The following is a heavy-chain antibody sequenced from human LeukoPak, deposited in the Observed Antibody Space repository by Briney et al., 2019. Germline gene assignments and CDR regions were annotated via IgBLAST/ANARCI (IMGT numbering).Heavy chain of an antibody. D-gene: IGHD6-13*01. CDR2: ISGSGGST. CDR1: GFTFSSYA. J-gene: IGHJ4*02. V-gene: IGHV3-23*01. CDR3: ASAASSSWYYFDY. Sequence: VGSLRLSCAASGFTFSSYAMSWVRQAPGKGLEWVSAISGSGGSTYYADSVKGRFTISRDNSKNTLYLQMNSLRAEDTAVYYCASAASSSWYYFDYWGQGTLVTVSS.